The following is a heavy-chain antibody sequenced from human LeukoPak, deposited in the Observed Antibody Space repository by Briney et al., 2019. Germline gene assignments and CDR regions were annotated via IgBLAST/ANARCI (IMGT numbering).Heavy chain of an antibody. V-gene: IGHV4-4*07. D-gene: IGHD3-3*01. J-gene: IGHJ5*02. CDR3: ARDRRGEYDFWSGSSYNWFDP. CDR1: GGSITSYY. Sequence: SETLSLTCTVSGGSITSYYWSWLRQPAGKGLEWIGRIYSSGTTNYNPSLKSRVTISVDKSKNQFSLKLSSVTAADAAVYYCARDRRGEYDFWSGSSYNWFDPWGQGTLVTVSS. CDR2: IYSSGTT.